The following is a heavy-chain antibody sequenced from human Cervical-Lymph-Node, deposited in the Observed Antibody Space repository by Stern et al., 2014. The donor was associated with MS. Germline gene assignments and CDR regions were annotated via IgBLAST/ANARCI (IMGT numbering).Heavy chain of an antibody. J-gene: IGHJ5*02. Sequence: EMQLVESGGGLVKPGGSLRLSCSASGFTFRNVWMNWVRQAPGKGLEWVGHIRNNADGGPADYAAPVKGRFTISRDDSKATLHLQMDSLKTEDTAVYYCSTDGVVRGVIAWGQGTLVTVSS. CDR3: STDGVVRGVIA. D-gene: IGHD3-10*01. CDR1: GFTFRNVW. V-gene: IGHV3-15*01. CDR2: IRNNADGGPA.